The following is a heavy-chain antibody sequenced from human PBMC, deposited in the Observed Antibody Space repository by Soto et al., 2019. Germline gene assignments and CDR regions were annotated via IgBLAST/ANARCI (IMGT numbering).Heavy chain of an antibody. Sequence: QVLLVESGGGVVQPGRSLRLSCAASGFTFSSYGMHWVRQARGKGLEWVAVISYDGSNKYYADSVKGRFTISRDNSKNTLYLQMNSLRAEDTAVYYCAKATGGAAAGPIWGQGTLVTVSS. CDR2: ISYDGSNK. D-gene: IGHD6-13*01. V-gene: IGHV3-30*18. CDR1: GFTFSSYG. CDR3: AKATGGAAAGPI. J-gene: IGHJ4*02.